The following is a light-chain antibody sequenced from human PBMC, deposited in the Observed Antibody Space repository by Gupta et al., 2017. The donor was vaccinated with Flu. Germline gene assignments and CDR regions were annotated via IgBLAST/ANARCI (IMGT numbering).Light chain of an antibody. CDR1: ISDIGGYNY. V-gene: IGLV2-14*01. J-gene: IGLJ2*01. Sequence: SALTQPASVSGSPGQSITISCTGTISDIGGYNYVSWYQQHPGKAPKLMIYEVSYRPSGISDRFSGSKSGNTASLTISGLQADDEDVYYCSAETGSVTVFGGGTKLTVL. CDR2: EVS. CDR3: SAETGSVTV.